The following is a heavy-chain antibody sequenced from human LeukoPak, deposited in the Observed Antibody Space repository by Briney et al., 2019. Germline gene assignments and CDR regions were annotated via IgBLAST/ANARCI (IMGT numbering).Heavy chain of an antibody. V-gene: IGHV5-51*01. CDR2: IYPGDSDT. CDR1: GYSFTSYW. Sequence: GESLKISCKGSGYSFTSYWIGWVRQMPGKGLEWVGIIYPGDSDTRYSPSFQGQVTISADKSISTAYLQWSSLKAADTAMYYCARRRDGYNYYFDYWGQGTLVTVSS. D-gene: IGHD5-24*01. J-gene: IGHJ4*02. CDR3: ARRRDGYNYYFDY.